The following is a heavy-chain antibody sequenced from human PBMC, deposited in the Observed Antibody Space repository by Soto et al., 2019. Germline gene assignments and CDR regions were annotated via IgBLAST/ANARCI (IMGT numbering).Heavy chain of an antibody. CDR3: ARDRLAGRFSYYSLDV. V-gene: IGHV3-21*01. CDR1: GFTYNSYD. Sequence: EVQLVESGGGLVKPGGSLRLSCTASGFTYNSYDMNWVRQAPGKGLEWVSSISSGGDYKHYADSLKGRVTISRDNAKNSLYRQISSLRAEDTAVYFCARDRLAGRFSYYSLDVWGQGTTVTVSS. J-gene: IGHJ6*02. CDR2: ISSGGDYK. D-gene: IGHD3-16*01.